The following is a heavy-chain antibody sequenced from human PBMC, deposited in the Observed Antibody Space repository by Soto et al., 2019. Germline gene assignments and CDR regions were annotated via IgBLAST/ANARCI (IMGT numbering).Heavy chain of an antibody. V-gene: IGHV3-23*01. D-gene: IGHD6-6*01. J-gene: IGHJ4*02. CDR2: ISGSGGST. Sequence: EVQLLESGGGLVQPGGSLRLSCAASGFTFSSYAMSWVRQAPGKGLEWVSAISGSGGSTYYADSVKGRFTISRDNSKNTLYLQMNSLRAEDTAVYYCAKDSSLFSIAASPGNFDYWGQGTLVTVSS. CDR1: GFTFSSYA. CDR3: AKDSSLFSIAASPGNFDY.